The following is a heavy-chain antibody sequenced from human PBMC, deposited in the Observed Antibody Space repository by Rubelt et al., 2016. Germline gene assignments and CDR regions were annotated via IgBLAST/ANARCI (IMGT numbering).Heavy chain of an antibody. CDR3: AGRGGYPLAAFDI. CDR2: IYYSGST. J-gene: IGHJ3*02. D-gene: IGHD5-12*01. CDR1: GGSISSYY. Sequence: QVQLQESGPGLVKPSETLSLTCTVSGGSISSYYWSWIRQPPGKGLEWIAYIYYSGSTNYNPSLKSRVTISLDTSKRQVSLKVNSVTATDTAVYYWAGRGGYPLAAFDIWGQGTMVSVSS. V-gene: IGHV4-59*08.